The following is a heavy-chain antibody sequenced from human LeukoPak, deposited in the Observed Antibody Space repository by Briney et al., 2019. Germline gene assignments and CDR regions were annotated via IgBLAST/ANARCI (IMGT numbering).Heavy chain of an antibody. Sequence: GRSLRLSCAASGFNFHDHAMSWFRQAPGKGPEWVSTIHWNVDTTTYADSVKGRFTISRDNAKSSLYLQMSSLRAEDTAFYYCARDRVAMAGKAYFDYWGQGTLVTVSS. D-gene: IGHD6-19*01. V-gene: IGHV3-20*04. CDR3: ARDRVAMAGKAYFDY. CDR1: GFNFHDHA. CDR2: IHWNVDTT. J-gene: IGHJ4*02.